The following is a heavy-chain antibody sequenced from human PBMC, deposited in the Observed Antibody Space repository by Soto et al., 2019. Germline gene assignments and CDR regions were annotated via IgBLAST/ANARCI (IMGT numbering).Heavy chain of an antibody. CDR1: GYTFTSYG. D-gene: IGHD3-22*01. CDR2: ISAYNGNT. Sequence: ASVKVSCKASGYTFTSYGISWVRQAPGQGLEWMGWISAYNGNTNYAQKLQGRVTMTTDTSTSTAYMELRSLRSDDTAVYYCVRSGSSYYYDSSGSLDAFDIWGQGTMVTVSS. CDR3: VRSGSSYYYDSSGSLDAFDI. J-gene: IGHJ3*02. V-gene: IGHV1-18*01.